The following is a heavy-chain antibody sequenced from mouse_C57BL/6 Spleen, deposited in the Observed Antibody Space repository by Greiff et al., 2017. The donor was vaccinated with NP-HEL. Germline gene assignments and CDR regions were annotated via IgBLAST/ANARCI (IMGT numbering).Heavy chain of an antibody. J-gene: IGHJ4*01. D-gene: IGHD2-5*01. CDR3: ARGTTIVTHYYAMDY. V-gene: IGHV1-64*01. Sequence: QVQLQQPGAELVKPGASVKLSCKASGYTFTSYWMHWVKQRPGQGLEWIGMIHPNSGSTNYNEKFKSKATLTVDKSSSKAYMQLSSLTSEDSAVYYCARGTTIVTHYYAMDYWGQGTSVTVSS. CDR2: IHPNSGST. CDR1: GYTFTSYW.